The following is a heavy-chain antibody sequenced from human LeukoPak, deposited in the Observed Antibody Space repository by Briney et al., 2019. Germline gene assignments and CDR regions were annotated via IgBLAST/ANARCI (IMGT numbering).Heavy chain of an antibody. Sequence: PSETLSLTCTVSGGSISSSSYYWGWIRQPPGKGLEWIGSIYYSGSTYYNPSLKSRITISVDTSKNQFSLKLSSVTAADTAVYYCWVGYDSSGYYDDYWGQGTLVTVSS. J-gene: IGHJ4*02. D-gene: IGHD3-22*01. V-gene: IGHV4-39*01. CDR2: IYYSGST. CDR1: GGSISSSSYY. CDR3: WVGYDSSGYYDDY.